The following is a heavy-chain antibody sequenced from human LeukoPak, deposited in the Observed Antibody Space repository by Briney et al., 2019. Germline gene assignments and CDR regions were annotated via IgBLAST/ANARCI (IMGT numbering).Heavy chain of an antibody. CDR3: ARGGLSIMGY. V-gene: IGHV3-48*01. Sequence: GGSLRLSCGASGITFSSYSMKWVHQAPGKGLEWVSYISSSGSTKYYADSVKGRFTISRDNARNSLYLQMNSLRAEDTAVYFCARGGLSIMGYWGQGTLVTVSS. CDR1: GITFSSYS. J-gene: IGHJ4*02. CDR2: ISSSGSTK. D-gene: IGHD2/OR15-2a*01.